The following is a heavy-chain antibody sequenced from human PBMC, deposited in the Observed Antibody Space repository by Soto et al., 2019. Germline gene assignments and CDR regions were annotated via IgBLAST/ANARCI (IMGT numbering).Heavy chain of an antibody. V-gene: IGHV4-31*03. CDR3: ARSPGSYYFDY. D-gene: IGHD1-26*01. CDR1: GGSISSGGYY. J-gene: IGHJ4*02. CDR2: IYYSGST. Sequence: SETLSLTCTVSGGSISSGGYYWSWIRQHPGKGLEWIGYIYYSGSTYYNPSLKSRVTISVDTSKNQFSLKLSSVTAADTAVYCCARSPGSYYFDYWGQGTLVTVSS.